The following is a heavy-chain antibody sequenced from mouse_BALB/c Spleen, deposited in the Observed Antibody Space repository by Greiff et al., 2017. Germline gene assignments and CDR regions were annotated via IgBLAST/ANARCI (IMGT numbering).Heavy chain of an antibody. CDR3: TRPYGNFYAMDY. J-gene: IGHJ4*01. Sequence: LQQSGTVLARPGASVKMSCKASGYTFTSYWMHWVKQRPGQGLEWIGAIYPGNSDTSYNQKFKGKAKLTAVTSTSTAYMELSSLTNEDSAVYYCTRPYGNFYAMDYWGQGTSVTVSS. CDR1: GYTFTSYW. V-gene: IGHV1-5*01. D-gene: IGHD2-1*01. CDR2: IYPGNSDT.